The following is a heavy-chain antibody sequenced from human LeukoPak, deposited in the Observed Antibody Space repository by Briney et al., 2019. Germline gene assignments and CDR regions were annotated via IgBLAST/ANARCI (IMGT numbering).Heavy chain of an antibody. Sequence: GASVKVSCKASGYTFTGYYMHWVRQAPGQGLEWMGWINPNSGGTNYAQKFQGRVTMTRDTSISTAYMELSRLRSDDTAVYYCARGFFHDYISGSERDYWGQGTLVTVSS. V-gene: IGHV1-2*02. CDR3: ARGFFHDYISGSERDY. CDR1: GYTFTGYY. CDR2: INPNSGGT. D-gene: IGHD4-11*01. J-gene: IGHJ4*02.